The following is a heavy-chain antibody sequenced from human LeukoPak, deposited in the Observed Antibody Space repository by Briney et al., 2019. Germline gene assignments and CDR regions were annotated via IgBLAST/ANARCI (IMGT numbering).Heavy chain of an antibody. Sequence: SVKVSCKASGGTVSSYAISGVRQAPGQGLEWMGRIIPIFGTANYAQKFQGRVTNTTDESTSTAYMELSSLRSEDTAVYYCARDLIRPLYYYDSSGYGYWGQGTLVTVSS. V-gene: IGHV1-69*05. D-gene: IGHD3-22*01. CDR2: IIPIFGTA. CDR3: ARDLIRPLYYYDSSGYGY. CDR1: GGTVSSYA. J-gene: IGHJ4*02.